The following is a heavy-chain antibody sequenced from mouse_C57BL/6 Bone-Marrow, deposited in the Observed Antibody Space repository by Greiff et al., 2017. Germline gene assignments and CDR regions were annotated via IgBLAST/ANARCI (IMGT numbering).Heavy chain of an antibody. CDR2: IDPSDSYT. CDR3: AGCPYDGCDVYWYFDV. D-gene: IGHD2-3*01. J-gene: IGHJ1*03. CDR1: GYTFTSYW. Sequence: QVQLQQPGAELVMPGASVKLSCKASGYTFTSYWMHWVKQRPGQGLEWIGKIDPSDSYTNYNQKFKGKSTLTVGKSSSTAYMLLSTLTSADSAVYDCAGCPYDGCDVYWYFDVWGTGTTVTVSS. V-gene: IGHV1-69*01.